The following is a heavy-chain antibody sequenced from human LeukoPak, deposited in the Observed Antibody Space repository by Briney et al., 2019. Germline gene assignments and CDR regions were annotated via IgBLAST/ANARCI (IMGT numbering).Heavy chain of an antibody. J-gene: IGHJ4*02. Sequence: GGSLRLPCAASEFTFSSYSLNWVRQAPGKGLEWVASISTSNYIYYADSLKGRFTISRDNAKNSLYLQMNSLRAEDTAVYYCADGSGSYSYWGQGTLVTVSS. V-gene: IGHV3-21*01. CDR3: ADGSGSYSY. CDR1: EFTFSSYS. CDR2: ISTSNYI. D-gene: IGHD3-10*01.